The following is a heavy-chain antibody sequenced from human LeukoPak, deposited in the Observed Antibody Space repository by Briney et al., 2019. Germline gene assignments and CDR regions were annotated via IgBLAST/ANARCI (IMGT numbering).Heavy chain of an antibody. CDR1: GGTFGSYA. Sequence: SVKVSCKASGGTFGSYAISWVRQAPGQGLEWMGRIIPILGIANYAQKFQGRVTITADKSTSTAYMELSSLRSEDTAVYYCARGRNYGYGDYWGQGTLVTVSS. J-gene: IGHJ4*02. D-gene: IGHD5-18*01. CDR2: IIPILGIA. CDR3: ARGRNYGYGDY. V-gene: IGHV1-69*04.